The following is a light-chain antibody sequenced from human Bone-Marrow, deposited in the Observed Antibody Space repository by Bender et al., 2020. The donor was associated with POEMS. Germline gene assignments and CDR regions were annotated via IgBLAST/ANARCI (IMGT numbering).Light chain of an antibody. Sequence: SSVLTQPPSVSVAPGQTARIPCGGYNTGDSNVHWFQQRPGQAPVLVVYDYSDRPSGVPDRFSGSKSGNTASLTISGLQAEDEADYYCCSYAGTNTLVFGGGTKLTVL. CDR2: DYS. J-gene: IGLJ3*02. CDR3: CSYAGTNTLV. V-gene: IGLV3-21*02. CDR1: NTGDSN.